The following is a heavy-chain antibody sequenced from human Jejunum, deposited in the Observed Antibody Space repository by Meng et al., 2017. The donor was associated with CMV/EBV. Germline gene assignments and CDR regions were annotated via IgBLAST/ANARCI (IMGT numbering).Heavy chain of an antibody. Sequence: TASGVSVSNYCWSWIRQPPGGGLEWIGCIFHSGSTAYNPSLESRVTISVDTSKNQFSLKLSSVTAADTAIYYCARTDYYSYYGMDVWGQGTTVTVSS. V-gene: IGHV4-59*02. CDR2: IFHSGST. J-gene: IGHJ6*02. CDR3: ARTDYYSYYGMDV. CDR1: GVSVSNYC.